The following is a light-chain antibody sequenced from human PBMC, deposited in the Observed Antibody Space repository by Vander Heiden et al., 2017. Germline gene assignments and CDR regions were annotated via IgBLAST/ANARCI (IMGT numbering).Light chain of an antibody. Sequence: DIVMTQSPLSLPVTPGEPASISCRSSQSLLHSNGYNYLDWYLQKPGQSPQLLIYLGSNRASGVPDRFNGSGSGTDFTLKIRRVEAEDVGVYYCRQALQTPLTFGGGTKVEIK. CDR2: LGS. CDR1: QSLLHSNGYNY. V-gene: IGKV2-28*01. CDR3: RQALQTPLT. J-gene: IGKJ4*01.